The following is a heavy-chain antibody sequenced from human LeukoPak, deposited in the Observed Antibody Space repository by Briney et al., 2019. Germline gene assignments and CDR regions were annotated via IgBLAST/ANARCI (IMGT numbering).Heavy chain of an antibody. J-gene: IGHJ4*02. V-gene: IGHV3-30*03. CDR3: ARDRCTNGVCYSDY. D-gene: IGHD2-8*01. CDR2: ISYDGTNK. CDR1: EFTFSNYG. Sequence: PGGSLRLSCAASEFTFSNYGMHWVRQAPGKGLEWVAVISYDGTNKYYADSVKGRFTISRDNSNNTLYLQMNSLRAEDTAVYYCARDRCTNGVCYSDYWGQGTLVTVSS.